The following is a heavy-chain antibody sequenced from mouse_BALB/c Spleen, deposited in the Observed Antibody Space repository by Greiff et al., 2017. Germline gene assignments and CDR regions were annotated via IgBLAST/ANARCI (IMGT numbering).Heavy chain of an antibody. D-gene: IGHD2-2*01. CDR3: ARVGYYWYFDV. Sequence: EVKVVESGGGLVKPGGSLKLSCAASGFTFSSYAMSWVRQTPEKRLEWVASISSGGSTYYPDSVKGRFTISRDNARNILYLQMSSLRSEDTAMYYCARVGYYWYFDVWGAGTTVTVSS. CDR1: GFTFSSYA. V-gene: IGHV5-6-5*01. CDR2: ISSGGST. J-gene: IGHJ1*01.